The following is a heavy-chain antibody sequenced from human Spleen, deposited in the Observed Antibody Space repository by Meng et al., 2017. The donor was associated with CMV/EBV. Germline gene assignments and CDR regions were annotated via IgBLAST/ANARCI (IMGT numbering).Heavy chain of an antibody. J-gene: IGHJ4*02. CDR2: IYHSGST. CDR3: ARGRSGSYLDY. V-gene: IGHV4-4*02. CDR1: GGSISSSNW. Sequence: GQLKEPGPGLGKPSGTLSLTCAVSGGSISSSNWWSWVRQPPGKGLEWIGEIYHSGSTNYNPSLKSRVTISVDTSKNQFSLKLSSVTAADTAVYYCARGRSGSYLDYWGQGTLVTVSS. D-gene: IGHD3-10*01.